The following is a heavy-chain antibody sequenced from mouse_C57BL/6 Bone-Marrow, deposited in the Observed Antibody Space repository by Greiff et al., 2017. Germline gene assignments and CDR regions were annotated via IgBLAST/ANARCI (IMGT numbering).Heavy chain of an antibody. J-gene: IGHJ4*01. Sequence: QVQLQQSGPELVKPGASVKISCKASGYAFSSSWMNWVKQRPGKGLEWIGRIYPGDGDTNYNGKFKGKATLTADKSSSTAYMQLSSLTSEDSAVYFCARWVITTVVATWDYAMDYWGQGTSVTVSS. D-gene: IGHD1-1*01. CDR2: IYPGDGDT. CDR3: ARWVITTVVATWDYAMDY. CDR1: GYAFSSSW. V-gene: IGHV1-82*01.